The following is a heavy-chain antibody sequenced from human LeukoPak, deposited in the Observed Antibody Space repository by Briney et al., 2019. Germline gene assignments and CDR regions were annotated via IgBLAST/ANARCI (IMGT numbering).Heavy chain of an antibody. V-gene: IGHV3-11*05. D-gene: IGHD1-14*01. CDR1: GFNFSDYY. Sequence: PGGSLRLSCAASGFNFSDYYMTWIGQAPGKGLEWVSDISASSTSTKYADSVNGRFTISRGNAKTALYLQVSRLRAEDTAVYYCARELYDNNRVQDYWGQGTLVTVSS. J-gene: IGHJ4*02. CDR3: ARELYDNNRVQDY. CDR2: ISASSTST.